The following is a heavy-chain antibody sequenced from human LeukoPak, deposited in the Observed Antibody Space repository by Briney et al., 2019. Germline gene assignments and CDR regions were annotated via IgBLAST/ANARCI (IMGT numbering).Heavy chain of an antibody. Sequence: PGGSLRLSCAASGFTFSSYSMNWVREAPGKGLEWVSSISSSSTYIYYADSVKGRFTVSRDNAKNSLYLQMNSLRAEDTAVYFCASQYTSSRIFDDWGQGTLVTVSS. V-gene: IGHV3-21*01. D-gene: IGHD6-13*01. CDR2: ISSSSTYI. CDR3: ASQYTSSRIFDD. J-gene: IGHJ4*02. CDR1: GFTFSSYS.